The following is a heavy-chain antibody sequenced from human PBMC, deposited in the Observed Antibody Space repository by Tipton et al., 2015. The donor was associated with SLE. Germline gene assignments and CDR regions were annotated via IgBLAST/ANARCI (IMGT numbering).Heavy chain of an antibody. Sequence: QLVQSGPEVKKPGASVKVSCKASGYTFTSYDINWVRQATGQGLEWMGWMNTNSGNTGYEQKFQGRVTMTRDTSTSTVYMELSSLRSEDTAVYYCARDPFLGYGSGSKDAFDIWGQGTMVTVSS. V-gene: IGHV1-8*01. J-gene: IGHJ3*02. CDR1: GYTFTSYD. CDR2: MNTNSGNT. CDR3: ARDPFLGYGSGSKDAFDI. D-gene: IGHD3-10*01.